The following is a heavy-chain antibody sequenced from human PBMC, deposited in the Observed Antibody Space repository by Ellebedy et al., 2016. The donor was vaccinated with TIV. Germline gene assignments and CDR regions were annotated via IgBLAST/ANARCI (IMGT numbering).Heavy chain of an antibody. Sequence: MPSETLSLTCTVSGGSISSSSYYWGWIRQPPGKGLEWIGSIYYTGSTYYKPPLKSRVSISVDTSKNQFSLQLNSVTPEDTAVYYCARAQAPTYYYDSSGYWYFDYWGQGTLVTVSS. CDR1: GGSISSSSYY. CDR2: IYYTGST. J-gene: IGHJ4*02. D-gene: IGHD3-22*01. CDR3: ARAQAPTYYYDSSGYWYFDY. V-gene: IGHV4-39*01.